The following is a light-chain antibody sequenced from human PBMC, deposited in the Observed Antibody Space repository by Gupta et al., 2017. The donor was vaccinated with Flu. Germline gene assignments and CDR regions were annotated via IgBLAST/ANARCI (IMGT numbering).Light chain of an antibody. CDR3: QQSYTSLWT. Sequence: DIQMTQSPSSLSASVGDRVTISCRASQSINRYLNWYQQKPGKAPELLIYGASSLQSGAPSRFGGSGSGTDFTLTISTLQPEDSATYYCQQSYTSLWTFGQGTKVEIK. CDR2: GAS. J-gene: IGKJ1*01. V-gene: IGKV1-39*01. CDR1: QSINRY.